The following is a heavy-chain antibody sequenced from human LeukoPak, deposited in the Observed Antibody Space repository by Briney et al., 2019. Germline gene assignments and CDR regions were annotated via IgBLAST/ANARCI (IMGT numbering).Heavy chain of an antibody. V-gene: IGHV3-23*01. D-gene: IGHD3-22*01. CDR1: AFTLSSYT. CDR3: AKDTPYYYDSSGYEY. J-gene: IGHJ4*02. Sequence: GGSLRLSCAASAFTLSSYTMNWVRQAPGKGLEWVSAISGSGGSTYYADSVKGRFTISRDNSKNTLYLQMNSPRAEDTAVYYCAKDTPYYYDSSGYEYWGQGTLVTVS. CDR2: ISGSGGST.